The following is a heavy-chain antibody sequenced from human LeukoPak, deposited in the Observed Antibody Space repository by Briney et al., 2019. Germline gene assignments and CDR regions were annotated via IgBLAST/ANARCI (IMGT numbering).Heavy chain of an antibody. J-gene: IGHJ4*02. Sequence: SETLSLTCAVYGGSFSGYYWSWIRQPPGKGLEWIGEINHSGSTNYNPSLKSRVTISVDTSKNQFSLKLSSVTAADTAVYYCARDNNYYGSGSYHGYWGKGTLVTVSS. CDR3: ARDNNYYGSGSYHGY. CDR1: GGSFSGYY. D-gene: IGHD3-10*01. V-gene: IGHV4-34*01. CDR2: INHSGST.